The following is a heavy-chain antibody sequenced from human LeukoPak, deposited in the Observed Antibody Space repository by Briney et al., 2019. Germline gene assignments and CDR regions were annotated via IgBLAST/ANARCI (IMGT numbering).Heavy chain of an antibody. D-gene: IGHD6-13*01. V-gene: IGHV1-8*01. CDR2: MNPNSGNT. J-gene: IGHJ4*02. CDR3: ARVTVIAAADNFDY. CDR1: GYTITSYD. Sequence: ASVKVSCKASGYTITSYDINWVRQATGQGLEWMGWMNPNSGNTGYAQKFQGRVTMTRNTSISTAYMELSSLRSEDTAVYYCARVTVIAAADNFDYWGQGTLVTVSS.